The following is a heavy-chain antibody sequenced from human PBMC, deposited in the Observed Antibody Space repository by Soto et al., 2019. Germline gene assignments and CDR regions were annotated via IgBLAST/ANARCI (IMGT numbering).Heavy chain of an antibody. CDR3: ARGGYYDSSGSRNYHYYGMNV. V-gene: IGHV1-18*01. J-gene: IGHJ6*02. Sequence: QAQLVQSGPEVKKPGASVKVSCKASGYRFTSYGISWVRQAPGQGLEWLGWISAYDDNTKYAQTLQGRVSMSTDTSTNTAYMELRSLRSGDTAMYYCARGGYYDSSGSRNYHYYGMNVWGQGTTVTVSS. CDR2: ISAYDDNT. D-gene: IGHD3-22*01. CDR1: GYRFTSYG.